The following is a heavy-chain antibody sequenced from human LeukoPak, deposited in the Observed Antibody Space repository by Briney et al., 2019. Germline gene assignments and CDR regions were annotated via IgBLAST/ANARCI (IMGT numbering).Heavy chain of an antibody. J-gene: IGHJ6*02. D-gene: IGHD2-21*02. CDR1: GGSISSGGYY. V-gene: IGHV4-31*03. Sequence: SETLSLTCTVSGGSISSGGYYWSWIRQHPGTGLEWIGYIYYSGSTYCNPSLKSRVTISVDTSKNQFSLKLSSVTAADTAVYYCAGEVVVTEDYYYYGMDVWGQGTTVTVSS. CDR3: AGEVVVTEDYYYYGMDV. CDR2: IYYSGST.